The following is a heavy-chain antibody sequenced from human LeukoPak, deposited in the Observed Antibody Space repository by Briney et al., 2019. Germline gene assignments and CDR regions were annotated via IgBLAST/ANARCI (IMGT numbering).Heavy chain of an antibody. V-gene: IGHV5-51*01. J-gene: IGHJ4*02. CDR2: IYPDDSDA. CDR1: GYNFTSHW. CDR3: ARHTQEAFDY. Sequence: GESLKISCKGSGYNFTSHWIGWVRQMSGKGLEWMGIIYPDDSDARYSPSFQGQVTISADKSISTAYLQWSSLKASDTAVYYCARHTQEAFDYWGQGTLVTVSS.